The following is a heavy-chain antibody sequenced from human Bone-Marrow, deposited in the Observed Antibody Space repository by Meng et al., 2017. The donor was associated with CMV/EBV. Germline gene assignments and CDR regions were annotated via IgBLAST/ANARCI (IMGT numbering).Heavy chain of an antibody. CDR1: GFTFSSYW. D-gene: IGHD3-10*01. CDR2: IKQDGSEK. Sequence: GESLKISCAASGFTFSSYWMSWVRQAPGKGLEWVANIKQDGSEKYYVDSVKGRFTISRDNSTNTLYLQMNSLRAEDTAVYYWAKGFDYYGSRSYGYFDYWGQGTLVTVSS. CDR3: AKGFDYYGSRSYGYFDY. J-gene: IGHJ4*02. V-gene: IGHV3-7*01.